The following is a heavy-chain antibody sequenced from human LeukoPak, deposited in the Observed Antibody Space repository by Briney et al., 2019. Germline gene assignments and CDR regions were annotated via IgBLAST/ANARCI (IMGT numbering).Heavy chain of an antibody. V-gene: IGHV3-23*01. CDR2: ISGSGGST. CDR3: AKRDYYDSSGPYFQH. D-gene: IGHD3-22*01. Sequence: PGGSLRLSCAASGFTFSSYAMSWVRQAPGKGLEWVSAISGSGGSTYYADSVKGRFTISRDNSKNTLYLQMNSLRAEDTAVYYCAKRDYYDSSGPYFQHWGQGTLVTVSS. CDR1: GFTFSSYA. J-gene: IGHJ1*01.